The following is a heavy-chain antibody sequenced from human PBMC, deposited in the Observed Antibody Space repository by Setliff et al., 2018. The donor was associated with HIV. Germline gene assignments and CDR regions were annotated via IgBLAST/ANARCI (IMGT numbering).Heavy chain of an antibody. CDR2: IFYSGNT. CDR1: GDSIYSGKYY. Sequence: PSETLSLTCTVSGDSIYSGKYYWGWIRQPPGKGLEWIATIFYSGNTYYNPSLKSRVTMSVDTSKNQFSLKLSSVTAADTAVYYCARGLVNLSRYYYYYMDVWGKGTTVTVSS. V-gene: IGHV4-39*07. CDR3: ARGLVNLSRYYYYYMDV. J-gene: IGHJ6*03. D-gene: IGHD3-10*01.